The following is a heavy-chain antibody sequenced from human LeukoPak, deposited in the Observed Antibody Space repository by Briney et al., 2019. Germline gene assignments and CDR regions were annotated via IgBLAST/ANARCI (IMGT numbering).Heavy chain of an antibody. D-gene: IGHD5-12*01. CDR2: IYYSGST. CDR1: GGSISSYY. Sequence: SETLSLTCTVSGGSISSYYWSWIRQPPGKGLEWIGYIYYSGSTNYSPSLRSRVTISVDASKNQFSLKLSSVTAADTAVYYCARQGYSAYEILDYWGQGTLVTVSS. V-gene: IGHV4-59*08. J-gene: IGHJ4*02. CDR3: ARQGYSAYEILDY.